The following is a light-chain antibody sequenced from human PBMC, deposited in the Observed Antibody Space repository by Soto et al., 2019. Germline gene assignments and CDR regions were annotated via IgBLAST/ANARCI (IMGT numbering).Light chain of an antibody. CDR2: KFS. Sequence: DVVMTQSPLSLPVTLGQPASISCRSSQSLVYSDGNTYLSWFQQRPGQSPRRPIYKFSNRDSGFADRFSDTESGTDFTLKISRVEADDVVVYYCRQSTHWPFTFGPGTKLDI. CDR3: RQSTHWPFT. CDR1: QSLVYSDGNTY. J-gene: IGKJ3*01. V-gene: IGKV2-30*01.